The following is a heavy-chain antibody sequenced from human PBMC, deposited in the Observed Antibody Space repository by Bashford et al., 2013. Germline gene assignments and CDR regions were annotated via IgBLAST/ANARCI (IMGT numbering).Heavy chain of an antibody. CDR2: ISGSGGST. J-gene: IGHJ6*02. CDR3: AKDNDFWSGLTYYYYGMDV. D-gene: IGHD3-3*01. V-gene: IGHV3-23*01. Sequence: VRQAPGKGLEWVSAISGSGGSTYYADSVKGRFTISRDNSKNTLYLQMNSLRAEDTAVYYCAKDNDFWSGLTYYYYGMDVWGQGTTVTVSS.